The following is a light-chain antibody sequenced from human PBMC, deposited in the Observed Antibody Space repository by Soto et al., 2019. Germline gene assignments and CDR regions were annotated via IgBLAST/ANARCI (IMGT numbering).Light chain of an antibody. J-gene: IGLJ1*01. V-gene: IGLV2-23*01. CDR1: SSDVGSYNL. CDR2: EGS. CDR3: CSYVGSSTYV. Sequence: QSALTQPAGVSGSAGQSITISCTGTSSDVGSYNLVSWYQQHPGKAPKLMIYEGSKRPSGVSNRFSGSKSGNTASLTISGLQAEDEADYYCCSYVGSSTYVFGTGTKVTVL.